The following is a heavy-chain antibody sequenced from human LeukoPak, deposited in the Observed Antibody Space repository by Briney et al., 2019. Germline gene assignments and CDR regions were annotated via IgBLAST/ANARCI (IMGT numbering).Heavy chain of an antibody. CDR1: GYTFTGYY. CDR2: INPTGGST. Sequence: VASVKVSCKASGYTFTGYYMHWVRQAPGQGLEWMGLINPTGGSTGYAQKFQGRVTMTRDTSTSTVYMELSSLRSEDTAVYYCVRDVFYYDVSGYYPFFDYWGQGTLVTVSS. V-gene: IGHV1-46*01. J-gene: IGHJ4*02. CDR3: VRDVFYYDVSGYYPFFDY. D-gene: IGHD3-22*01.